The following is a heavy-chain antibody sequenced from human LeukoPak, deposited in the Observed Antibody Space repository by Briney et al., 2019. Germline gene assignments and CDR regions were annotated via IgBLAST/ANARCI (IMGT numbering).Heavy chain of an antibody. Sequence: GGSLRLSCAASGFTVSSNYMSWVRQTPGKGLEWVSVIYSGGTTYYADSVKGRFTISRDNSKNTLYLQMNSLRAEDTAVYYCGSGRRNSGSYYVFDYWGQGTLVTVSS. V-gene: IGHV3-53*01. CDR2: IYSGGTT. D-gene: IGHD1-26*01. CDR1: GFTVSSNY. CDR3: GSGRRNSGSYYVFDY. J-gene: IGHJ4*02.